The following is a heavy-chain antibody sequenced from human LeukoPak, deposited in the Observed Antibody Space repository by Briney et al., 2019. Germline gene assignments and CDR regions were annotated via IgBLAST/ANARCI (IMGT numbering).Heavy chain of an antibody. Sequence: SQTLSLTCTVSGGSISSGSYYWRWIRQPAGKGLEWVGRIYRSGSTNYNPSLKSRFTISVDTTKNQFSLRLSSVTAADTALYYCARHLPSDDAFDIWGQGTMVTVSS. CDR3: ARHLPSDDAFDI. CDR2: IYRSGST. V-gene: IGHV4-61*02. J-gene: IGHJ3*02. CDR1: GGSISSGSYY.